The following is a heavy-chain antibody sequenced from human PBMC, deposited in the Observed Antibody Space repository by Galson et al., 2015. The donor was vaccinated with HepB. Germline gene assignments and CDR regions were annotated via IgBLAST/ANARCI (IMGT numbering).Heavy chain of an antibody. Sequence: SVKVSCKASGYTFTGYYMHWVRQAPGQGLEWMGWINPNSGGTNYAQKFQGRVTTTRDTSTSTVYMELSSLRSEDTAVYYCARDKGSSGWDTDAFDIWGQGTMVTVSS. CDR1: GYTFTGYY. CDR3: ARDKGSSGWDTDAFDI. D-gene: IGHD6-19*01. V-gene: IGHV1-2*02. J-gene: IGHJ3*02. CDR2: INPNSGGT.